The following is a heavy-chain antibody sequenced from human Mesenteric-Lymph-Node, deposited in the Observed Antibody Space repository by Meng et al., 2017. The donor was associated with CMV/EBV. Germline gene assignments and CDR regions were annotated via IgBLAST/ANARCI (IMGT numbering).Heavy chain of an antibody. J-gene: IGHJ2*01. CDR2: IYYSGNI. CDR1: ISSSSYS. D-gene: IGHD3-22*01. Sequence: ISSSSYSWGWIRQPPGKGLEWIGSIYYSGNIYYNPSLKSRVTISVDTSKNQFSLKVYSVTAADTAVYYCARDPNGITMIVNWYFDLWGRGTLVTVSS. CDR3: ARDPNGITMIVNWYFDL. V-gene: IGHV4-39*07.